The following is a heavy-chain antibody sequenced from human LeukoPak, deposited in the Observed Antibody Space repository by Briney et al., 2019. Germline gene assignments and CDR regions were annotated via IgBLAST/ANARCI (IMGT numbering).Heavy chain of an antibody. CDR2: VHYNGAT. D-gene: IGHD6-13*01. CDR3: LRDYQGY. V-gene: IGHV4-39*02. J-gene: IGHJ4*02. Sequence: PSETLSLTCTVSGGSVTSTTYYWGWVRQPPGKGLEWVGVVHYNGATYYDPSLKSRVTMSIDTSENQFSLKVTSVTAADTALYYCLRDYQGYWGQGTLVTVSS. CDR1: GGSVTSTTYY.